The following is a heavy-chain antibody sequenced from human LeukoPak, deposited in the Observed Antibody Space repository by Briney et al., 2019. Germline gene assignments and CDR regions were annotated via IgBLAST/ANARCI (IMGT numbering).Heavy chain of an antibody. J-gene: IGHJ4*02. CDR2: INTNTGNP. CDR1: GCTFTSYA. V-gene: IGHV7-4-1*02. D-gene: IGHD3-3*01. CDR3: ARDPPPSYDFWSGYYKGGFDY. Sequence: ASVKVSCKASGCTFTSYAMNWVRQAPGQGLEWMGWINTNTGNPTYAQGFTGRFVFSLDTSVSTAYLQISSLKAEDTAVYYCARDPPPSYDFWSGYYKGGFDYWGQGTLVTVSS.